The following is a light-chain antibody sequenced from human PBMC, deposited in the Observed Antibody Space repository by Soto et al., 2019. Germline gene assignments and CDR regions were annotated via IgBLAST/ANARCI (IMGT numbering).Light chain of an antibody. V-gene: IGKV3D-20*01. J-gene: IGKJ4*01. CDR3: HHFADPPT. CDR2: VAS. CDR1: ESLQTSF. Sequence: IVLTQSPATLSLSPGERATLSCGASESLQTSFIAWYQKKPGLAPRRLIFVASFGAPGMPDRFSGSGSANAFNLTIRSLELDDSAVYFWHHFADPPTFGGWTELEIK.